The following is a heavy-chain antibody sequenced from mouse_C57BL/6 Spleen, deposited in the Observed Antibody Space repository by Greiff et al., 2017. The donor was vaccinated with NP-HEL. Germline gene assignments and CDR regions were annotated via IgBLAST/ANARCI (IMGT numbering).Heavy chain of an antibody. CDR3: AGGRGGGYYAMDY. Sequence: QVQLQQPGTELVKPGASVKLSCKASGYTFTSYWMHWVKQRPGQGLEWIGNINPSNGGTNYNEKFKSKATLTVDKSSSTAYMQLSSLTSEDSAVYYWAGGRGGGYYAMDYWGQGTSVTVSS. D-gene: IGHD3-3*01. CDR1: GYTFTSYW. J-gene: IGHJ4*01. V-gene: IGHV1-53*01. CDR2: INPSNGGT.